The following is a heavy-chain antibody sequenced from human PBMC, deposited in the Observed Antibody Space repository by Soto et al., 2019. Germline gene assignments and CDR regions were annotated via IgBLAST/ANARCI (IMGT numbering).Heavy chain of an antibody. CDR1: GFTFSSYW. V-gene: IGHV3-7*01. D-gene: IGHD6-6*01. Sequence: PGGSLRLSCAASGFTFSSYWMSWVRQAPGKGLEWVANIKQDGSEKYYVDSVKGRFTISRDNAKNSLYLQMNSLRAEDTAVYYCARHSSSYYYYYYMDVWGKGTTVTVSS. CDR3: ARHSSSYYYYYYMDV. J-gene: IGHJ6*03. CDR2: IKQDGSEK.